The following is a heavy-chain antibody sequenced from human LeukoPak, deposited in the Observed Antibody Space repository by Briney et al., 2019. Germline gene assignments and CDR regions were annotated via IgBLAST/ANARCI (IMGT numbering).Heavy chain of an antibody. J-gene: IGHJ4*02. D-gene: IGHD5-24*01. CDR2: IYYSGST. CDR3: ARVNGYKPDY. V-gene: IGHV4-59*01. Sequence: SETLSLTCTVSGCSISSYYWSWIRQPPGKGLEWIGYIYYSGSTNYNPSLKSRVTISVDTSKNQFSLKLSSVTAADTAVYYCARVNGYKPDYWGQGTLVIVSS. CDR1: GCSISSYY.